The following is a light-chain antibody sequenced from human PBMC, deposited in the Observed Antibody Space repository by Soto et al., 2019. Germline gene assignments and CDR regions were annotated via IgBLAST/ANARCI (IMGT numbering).Light chain of an antibody. V-gene: IGKV3-20*01. CDR1: QSVSSSY. Sequence: EIVLTQSPGTLSLSPGERATLSCRASQSVSSSYLAWYQQKPGQAPRLLIYDASSRATGIPDRFSGSGSGTDFTLTMSRLEPEDFAVYYCQQYGSSSYTFGPGTKLEIK. CDR3: QQYGSSSYT. J-gene: IGKJ2*01. CDR2: DAS.